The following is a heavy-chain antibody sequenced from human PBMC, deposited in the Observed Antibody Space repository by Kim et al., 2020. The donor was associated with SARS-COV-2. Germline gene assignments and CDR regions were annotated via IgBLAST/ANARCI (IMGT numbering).Heavy chain of an antibody. CDR1: GFTFSSYG. J-gene: IGHJ4*02. V-gene: IGHV3-30*18. Sequence: GSLRLSCAASGFTFSSYGMHWVRQAPGKGLEWVAVISYDGSNKYYADSVKGRFTISRDNSKNTLYLQMNSLRAEDTAVYYCAKNAMITFGGLDYWGQGT. CDR3: AKNAMITFGGLDY. CDR2: ISYDGSNK. D-gene: IGHD3-16*01.